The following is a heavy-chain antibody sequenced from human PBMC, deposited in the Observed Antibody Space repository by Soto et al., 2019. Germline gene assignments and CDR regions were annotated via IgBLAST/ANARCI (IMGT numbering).Heavy chain of an antibody. CDR2: ISGSGGST. CDR1: GETFCSYA. J-gene: IGHJ4*02. D-gene: IGHD1-1*01. Sequence: GWSMRLSCAASGETFCSYAMSWVRTTPGKGLEWVSAISGSGGSTYYADSVKGRFTISRDNSKNTLYLQMNSLRAEDTAVYYCAKVRSVQLERRGPYYFDYWGQGTLVTVSS. V-gene: IGHV3-23*01. CDR3: AKVRSVQLERRGPYYFDY.